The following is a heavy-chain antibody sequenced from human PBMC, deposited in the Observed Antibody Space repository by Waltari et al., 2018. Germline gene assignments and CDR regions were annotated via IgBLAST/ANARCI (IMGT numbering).Heavy chain of an antibody. J-gene: IGHJ4*02. CDR1: GYTFTSYD. V-gene: IGHV1-8*01. CDR3: ARVSSIAARRGYY. D-gene: IGHD6-6*01. Sequence: QVQLVQSGAEVKKPGASVRVSCKASGYTFTSYDINWVRQATGQGLEWMGLMNPNSGDTGYSQKFQGRLTMTRNTSISTAYMELSSLRSEDTAVYYCARVSSIAARRGYYWGQGTLVTVSS. CDR2: MNPNSGDT.